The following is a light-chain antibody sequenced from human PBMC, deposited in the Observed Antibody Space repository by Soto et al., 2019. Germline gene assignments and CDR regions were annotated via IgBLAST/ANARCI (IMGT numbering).Light chain of an antibody. Sequence: DIQMTQSPSSLSASVGDTVTITCRASQSISSYLIWYQQKPGKAPNLLIYAASSLQSGVPSRFSGSGSGTDFNLTISSLQPEDFATYYCQQSYSTPRTFGQGTKVEIK. V-gene: IGKV1-39*01. CDR3: QQSYSTPRT. CDR2: AAS. CDR1: QSISSY. J-gene: IGKJ1*01.